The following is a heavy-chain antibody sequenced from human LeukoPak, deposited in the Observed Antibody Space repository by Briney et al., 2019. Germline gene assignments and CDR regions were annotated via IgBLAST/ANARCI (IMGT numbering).Heavy chain of an antibody. CDR1: GFTFSSYS. CDR3: ARAGYGDYPLEYFDY. J-gene: IGHJ4*02. CDR2: ISSSSSYI. D-gene: IGHD4-17*01. V-gene: IGHV3-21*01. Sequence: GGSLRLSCAASGFTFSSYSMNWVRQAPGKGLEWVSSISSSSSYIYYADSVKGRFTISRDNAKNSLYLQMNSLRAEDTAVYYCARAGYGDYPLEYFDYWGQGTLVTVSS.